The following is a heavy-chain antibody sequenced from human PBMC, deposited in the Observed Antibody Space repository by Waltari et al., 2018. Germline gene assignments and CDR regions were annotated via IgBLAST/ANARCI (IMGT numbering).Heavy chain of an antibody. CDR1: GGTFSSYA. J-gene: IGHJ5*02. CDR3: AREPTVTTYHNWFDP. Sequence: QVQLVQSGAEVKKPGSSVKVSCKASGGTFSSYAISWVRQAPGQGLEWKGRKYPILDIATYAQKCQGRVPITADQSTGTAYMGLSSLRSEDTAVYYCAREPTVTTYHNWFDPWGQGTLVTVSS. CDR2: KYPILDIA. V-gene: IGHV1-69*04. D-gene: IGHD4-4*01.